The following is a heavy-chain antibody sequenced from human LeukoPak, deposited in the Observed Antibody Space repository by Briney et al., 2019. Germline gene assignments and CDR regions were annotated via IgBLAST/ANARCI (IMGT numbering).Heavy chain of an antibody. CDR2: ISAYNGNT. V-gene: IGHV1-18*01. J-gene: IGHJ6*02. CDR1: GYTFTSYG. CDR3: ARVSFGVRGVITTLGYYYYYGMDV. Sequence: ASVKVSCKASGYTFTSYGISWVRQAPGQGLEWMGWISAYNGNTNYAQKLQGRVTMTTDTSTSTAYMELRSLRSDDTAVYYCARVSFGVRGVITTLGYYYYYGMDVWGQGTTVTVSS. D-gene: IGHD3-10*01.